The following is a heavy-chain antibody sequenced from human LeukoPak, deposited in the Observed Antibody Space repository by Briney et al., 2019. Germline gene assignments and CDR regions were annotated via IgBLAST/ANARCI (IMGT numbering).Heavy chain of an antibody. CDR3: ARGELIAVAGVDY. CDR2: ISWNSGSI. V-gene: IGHV3-9*01. J-gene: IGHJ4*02. Sequence: GGSLRLSCAASGFTFDDYAMHWVRQAPGKGLEWVSGISWNSGSIGYADSVKGRFTISRDNAKNSLYLQMNSLRAEDTAVYYCARGELIAVAGVDYWGQGTLVTVSS. D-gene: IGHD6-19*01. CDR1: GFTFDDYA.